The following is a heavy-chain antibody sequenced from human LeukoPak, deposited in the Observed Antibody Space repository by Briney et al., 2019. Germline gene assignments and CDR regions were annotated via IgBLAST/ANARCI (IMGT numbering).Heavy chain of an antibody. CDR1: GFTFSSYG. D-gene: IGHD3-10*01. V-gene: IGHV3-30*18. CDR2: ISYDGSNK. J-gene: IGHJ4*02. Sequence: PGRSLRLSCAASGFTFSSYGMHWVRQAPGKGLEWVAVISYDGSNKYYADSVKGRFTISRDNSKNTLYLQMNCLRAEDTAVYYCAKEWFGYWGQGTLVTVSS. CDR3: AKEWFGY.